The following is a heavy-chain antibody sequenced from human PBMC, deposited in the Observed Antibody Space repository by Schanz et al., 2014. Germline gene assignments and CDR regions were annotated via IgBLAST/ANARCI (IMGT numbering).Heavy chain of an antibody. Sequence: QVQLVQSGADVKKPGSSVRVSCKASGGTFSRLTFSWVRQAPGQGLEWMGRVIPILGVTHYAQKFQGRVTITADKSTTTAYMELNSLTSDDTAVDYCATLDYADSVSWGQGTLVTVSS. D-gene: IGHD4-17*01. CDR1: GGTFSRLT. CDR3: ATLDYADSVS. V-gene: IGHV1-69*02. CDR2: VIPILGVT. J-gene: IGHJ5*02.